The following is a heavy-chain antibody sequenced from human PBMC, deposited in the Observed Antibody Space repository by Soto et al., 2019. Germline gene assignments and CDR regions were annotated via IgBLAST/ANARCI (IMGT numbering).Heavy chain of an antibody. CDR3: ARDNYYDSSGFDY. D-gene: IGHD3-22*01. Sequence: LRLSCAASGFTFSSYWMSWVRQAPGKGLEWVANIKQDGSEKYYVDSVKGRFTISRDNAKNSLYLQMNSLRAEDTAVYYCARDNYYDSSGFDYWGQGTLVTVSS. J-gene: IGHJ4*02. CDR2: IKQDGSEK. V-gene: IGHV3-7*01. CDR1: GFTFSSYW.